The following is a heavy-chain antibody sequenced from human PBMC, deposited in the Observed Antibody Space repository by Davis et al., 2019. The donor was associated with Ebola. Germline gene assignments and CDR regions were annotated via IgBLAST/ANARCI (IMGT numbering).Heavy chain of an antibody. CDR3: ATQMGRIAPRPAFNI. CDR1: EYSFTGYY. J-gene: IGHJ3*02. D-gene: IGHD5-24*01. V-gene: IGHV1-2*02. CDR2: INPNSGGS. Sequence: ASVKVSCKASEYSFTGYYIHWVRQAPGQGLEWLGLINPNSGGSASTQKFQGRLTMTSDTSISTAYLDLGSLQSGDTAVYYCATQMGRIAPRPAFNIWGQGTLVSVSS.